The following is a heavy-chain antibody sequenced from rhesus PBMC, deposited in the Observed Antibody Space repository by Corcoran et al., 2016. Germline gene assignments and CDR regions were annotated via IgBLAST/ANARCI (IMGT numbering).Heavy chain of an antibody. CDR3: ATGYSSWSHYFDY. Sequence: QVQLQESGPGLVKPSETLSLTCAVSGGSFSSYWWGWIRQPPGKGREWIGRIDGRMGSTEYNPSLKRRATISSDTSKNQFSLKLSSVTAADTAGYYCATGYSSWSHYFDYWGQGVLVTVSS. J-gene: IGHJ4*01. D-gene: IGHD6-13*01. V-gene: IGHV4-160*01. CDR2: IDGRMGST. CDR1: GGSFSSYW.